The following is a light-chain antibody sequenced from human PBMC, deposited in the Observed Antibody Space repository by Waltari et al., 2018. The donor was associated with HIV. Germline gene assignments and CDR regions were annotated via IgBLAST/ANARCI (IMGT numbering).Light chain of an antibody. CDR2: KDT. CDR3: QSSDNSEHMI. V-gene: IGLV3-25*03. J-gene: IGLJ2*01. CDR1: TLSKQY. Sequence: SSELTQPPSVSVSPGQTARISCSGDTLSKQYAYWYQQKPGQAPVVVIIKDTERPSGSPERFAGASSGITVTLTIRGVQAEDEADYYCQSSDNSEHMIFGGGTKLTVL.